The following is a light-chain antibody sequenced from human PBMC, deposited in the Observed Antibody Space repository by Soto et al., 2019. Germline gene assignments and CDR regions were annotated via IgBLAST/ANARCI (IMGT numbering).Light chain of an antibody. CDR2: WAT. V-gene: IGKV4-1*01. CDR3: QQYYITPLT. CDR1: QSVLYSTNNKND. Sequence: DIVMTQSPDSLAVSLAERATINCKSSQSVLYSTNNKNDLAWYQQKPGQPPKLLIYWATTRESGVPDRFSGSGSGTDLTLTISSLQAEDVAVYYCQQYYITPLTFGGGTKVEIK. J-gene: IGKJ4*01.